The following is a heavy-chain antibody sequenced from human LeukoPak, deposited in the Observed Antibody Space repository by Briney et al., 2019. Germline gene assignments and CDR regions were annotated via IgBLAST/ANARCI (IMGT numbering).Heavy chain of an antibody. CDR2: IIPIFGTA. CDR3: ARGYCSGGSCYALYYYGMDV. Sequence: ASVKVSCKASGGTFSSYAISWVRQAPGQGLEWMGGIIPIFGTANYAQKFQGRVTITADESTSTAYMELSSLRSEDTAVYYCARGYCSGGSCYALYYYGMDVWGQGTTVTASS. J-gene: IGHJ6*02. V-gene: IGHV1-69*13. CDR1: GGTFSSYA. D-gene: IGHD2-15*01.